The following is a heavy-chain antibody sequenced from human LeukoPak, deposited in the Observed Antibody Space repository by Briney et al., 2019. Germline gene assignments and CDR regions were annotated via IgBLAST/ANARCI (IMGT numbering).Heavy chain of an antibody. Sequence: GGSLRLSCAASGFTFSGYAMSWVRQAPGKGLEWVSAISGSGGSTYYADSVKGRFTISRDNSKNTLYLQMNSLRAEDTAVYYCAKRGDGAFDAFDIWGQGTMVTVSS. CDR1: GFTFSGYA. V-gene: IGHV3-23*01. CDR3: AKRGDGAFDAFDI. CDR2: ISGSGGST. J-gene: IGHJ3*02. D-gene: IGHD2-21*02.